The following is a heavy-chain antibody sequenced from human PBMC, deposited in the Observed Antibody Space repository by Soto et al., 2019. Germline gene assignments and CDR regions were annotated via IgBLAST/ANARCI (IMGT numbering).Heavy chain of an antibody. CDR2: ISSNGGST. CDR3: VKDLPYYYDSSGYYSGAFDI. D-gene: IGHD3-22*01. CDR1: GFTFSSYA. J-gene: IGHJ3*02. Sequence: TGGSLRLSCSASGFTFSSYAMHWVRQAPGKGLEYVSAISSNGGSTYYADSVKGRFTISRDNSKNTLYLQMSSLRAEDTAVYYCVKDLPYYYDSSGYYSGAFDIWGQGTMVTVS. V-gene: IGHV3-64D*06.